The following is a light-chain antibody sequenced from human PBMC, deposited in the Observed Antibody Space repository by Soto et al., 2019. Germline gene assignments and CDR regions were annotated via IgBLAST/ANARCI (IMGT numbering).Light chain of an antibody. CDR2: GAS. V-gene: IGKV3-20*01. Sequence: IVLTQTTATLSLSPGERATLSCRASQSVSSSYLAWYQQKPGQAPRLLIYGASSRATGIPDRFSGSGSGTDFTLTISRLEPEDFAVYYCQQYGSWAFGQGTMVDIK. CDR3: QQYGSWA. CDR1: QSVSSSY. J-gene: IGKJ1*01.